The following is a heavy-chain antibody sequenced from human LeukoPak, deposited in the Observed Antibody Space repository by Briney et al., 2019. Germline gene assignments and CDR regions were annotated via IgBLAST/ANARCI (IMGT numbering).Heavy chain of an antibody. CDR3: ARHDMIHYYDY. V-gene: IGHV4-39*01. D-gene: IGHD3-16*01. J-gene: IGHJ4*02. CDR2: IYYSGST. CDR1: GGSIRSTSYY. Sequence: SETLSLTCTLSGGSIRSTSYYWGWIRQSPGKGLEWIGSIYYSGSTYYNPSLKSRVTISVDTSKNQFSPKLSSVTAADTAVYYCARHDMIHYYDYWGQGTLVTVSS.